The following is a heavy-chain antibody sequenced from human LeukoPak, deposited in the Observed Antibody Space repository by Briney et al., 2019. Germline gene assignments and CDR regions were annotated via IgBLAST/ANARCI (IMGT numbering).Heavy chain of an antibody. D-gene: IGHD2-2*02. CDR3: ARGNTNCSSTSCYTGIHYYYYGMDV. CDR1: GGSISSSSYY. Sequence: SETLSLTCTVSGGSISSSSYYWGWIRQPPGKGLEWIGSIYYSGSTYYNPSLKSRVTISVDTSKNQFPLKLSSVTAADTAVYYCARGNTNCSSTSCYTGIHYYYYGMDVWGQGTTVTVSS. J-gene: IGHJ6*02. CDR2: IYYSGST. V-gene: IGHV4-39*06.